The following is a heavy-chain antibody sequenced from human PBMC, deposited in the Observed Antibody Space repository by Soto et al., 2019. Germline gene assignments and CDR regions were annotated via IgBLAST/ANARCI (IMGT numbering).Heavy chain of an antibody. CDR2: IYSSGSP. Sequence: SETLSLTCTVSSDSINTYFWSWIRQPPGKGLEWIGQIYSSGSPSYNPSLKSRVTISIDTSKKDVSMRLSSVTAADTAVYYCARHLTGSFSGQDYWGPGSLVTVSS. CDR1: SDSINTYF. CDR3: ARHLTGSFSGQDY. D-gene: IGHD2-15*01. J-gene: IGHJ4*02. V-gene: IGHV4-59*08.